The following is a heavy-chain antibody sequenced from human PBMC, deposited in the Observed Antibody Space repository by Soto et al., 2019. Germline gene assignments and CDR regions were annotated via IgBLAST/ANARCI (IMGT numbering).Heavy chain of an antibody. CDR3: ARDRYDFWSGYYYYNWFDP. CDR1: GGSISSYY. V-gene: IGHV4-59*01. CDR2: IYYSGST. Sequence: SETLSLTCTVSGGSISSYYWSWIRQPPGKGLEWIGYIYYSGSTNYNPSLKSRVTISVDTSKNQFSLKLSSVTAADTAVYYCARDRYDFWSGYYYYNWFDPWGQGTLVTVSS. D-gene: IGHD3-3*01. J-gene: IGHJ5*02.